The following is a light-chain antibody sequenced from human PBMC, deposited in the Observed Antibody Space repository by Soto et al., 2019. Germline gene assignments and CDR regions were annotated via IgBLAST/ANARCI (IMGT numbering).Light chain of an antibody. CDR2: EVT. Sequence: QSVLTQPASVSGSPGQSIAISCTGTRSDVGAYNYVSWYQQHPGKAPKLMISEVTNRPSGVSDRFSGSKSGNTASLTISGLQAEDEADYYCCSYAGSYHWVFGGGTKLTVL. CDR3: CSYAGSYHWV. V-gene: IGLV2-14*01. CDR1: RSDVGAYNY. J-gene: IGLJ3*02.